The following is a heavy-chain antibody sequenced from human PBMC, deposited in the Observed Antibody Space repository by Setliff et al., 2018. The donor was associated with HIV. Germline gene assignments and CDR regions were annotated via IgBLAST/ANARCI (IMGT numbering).Heavy chain of an antibody. D-gene: IGHD3-22*01. Sequence: SVTLSLTCTVSGGSASNSRYYWAWIRQPPGKGLEYIGSIHYNERTYYNPSLKSRVAISIDTSKNQFSLNLTSVTAAGTAVYYCASRVYYYDSNNFLREEGFDPWGQGTLVTVSS. V-gene: IGHV4-39*01. CDR2: IHYNERT. J-gene: IGHJ5*02. CDR3: ASRVYYYDSNNFLREEGFDP. CDR1: GGSASNSRYY.